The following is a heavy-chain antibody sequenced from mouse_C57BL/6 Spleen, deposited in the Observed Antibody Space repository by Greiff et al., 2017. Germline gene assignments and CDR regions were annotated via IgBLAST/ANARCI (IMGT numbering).Heavy chain of an antibody. CDR2: IDPSDSYT. D-gene: IGHD1-1*01. Sequence: QVQLQQPGAELVRPGTSVKLSCKASGYTFTSYWMHWVKQRPGQGLEWIGVIDPSDSYTNYNQKFKGKATLTVDTSSSTAYMQLSSLTSEDSAVYYCARDYGSSYADWGQGTLVTVSA. CDR3: ARDYGSSYAD. J-gene: IGHJ3*01. V-gene: IGHV1-59*01. CDR1: GYTFTSYW.